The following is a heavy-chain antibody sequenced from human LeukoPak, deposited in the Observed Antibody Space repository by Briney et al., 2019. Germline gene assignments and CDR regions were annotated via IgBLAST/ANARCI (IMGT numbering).Heavy chain of an antibody. Sequence: PGGSLRLSCAASGFTFSDYAVTWVRQAPGEGLQWVSAIGGDGRGTDYADSVKGRFIISRDNSKNTVFLQMNSLRAEDTALYYCARRVGGTPDYSGLGTRVTVSS. CDR2: IGGDGRGT. J-gene: IGHJ4*02. CDR1: GFTFSDYA. D-gene: IGHD1-26*01. V-gene: IGHV3-23*01. CDR3: ARRVGGTPDY.